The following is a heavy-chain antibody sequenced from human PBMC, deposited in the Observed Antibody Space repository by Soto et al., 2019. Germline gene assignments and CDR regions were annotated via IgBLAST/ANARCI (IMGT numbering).Heavy chain of an antibody. V-gene: IGHV1-18*01. D-gene: IGHD3-22*01. J-gene: IGHJ4*02. CDR3: ARARIPTYYYDSSGYYYDY. Sequence: ASVKVSCKASGYTFTSYGISWVRQAPGQGLEWMGWVSAYNGNTNYAQKLQGRVTMTTDTSTSTAYMELRSLRSDDTAVYYCARARIPTYYYDSSGYYYDYWGQGTLVTVSS. CDR2: VSAYNGNT. CDR1: GYTFTSYG.